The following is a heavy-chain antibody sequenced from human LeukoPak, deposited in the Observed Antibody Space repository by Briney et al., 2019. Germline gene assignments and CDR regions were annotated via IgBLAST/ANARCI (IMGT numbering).Heavy chain of an antibody. CDR3: ANSATAMAYDAFDI. CDR1: GFTFTSYG. J-gene: IGHJ3*02. D-gene: IGHD5-18*01. V-gene: IGHV3-30*02. CDR2: IRYDGSNK. Sequence: PGGSLRLSCAASGFTFTSYGMHRVRQAPRKGLERVAFIRYDGSNKYYAHSVKGRFTISRDNYKNTLYLKMNSLRAEDTAVYYCANSATAMAYDAFDIWGQGTMVTVSS.